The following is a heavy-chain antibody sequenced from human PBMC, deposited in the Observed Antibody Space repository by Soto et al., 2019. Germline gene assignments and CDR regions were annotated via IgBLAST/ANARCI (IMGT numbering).Heavy chain of an antibody. J-gene: IGHJ6*02. CDR1: GFPFSSYA. V-gene: IGHV3-23*01. Sequence: GGSLRLSCAASGFPFSSYAISWVRQAPGRGLEWVAASTGAGGGTYNLEAVKGRFTVSRDNSKKTVYLQLDGLRAEDTAVYYCAKGHSDYQGDYNYYGMDVWGQGTTVTAP. D-gene: IGHD6-25*01. CDR2: STGAGGGT. CDR3: AKGHSDYQGDYNYYGMDV.